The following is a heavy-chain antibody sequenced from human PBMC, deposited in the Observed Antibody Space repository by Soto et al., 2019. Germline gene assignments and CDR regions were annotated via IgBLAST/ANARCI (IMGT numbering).Heavy chain of an antibody. CDR2: ISYDGSNK. CDR3: ARGHGPGRINSYYYYGMDV. Sequence: GGSLRLSCAASGFTFSSYAMHWVRQAPGKGLEWVAVISYDGSNKYYADSVKGRFTISRDNSKNTLYLQMNSLRAEDTAVYYCARGHGPGRINSYYYYGMDVWGQGTTVPVSS. D-gene: IGHD2-15*01. V-gene: IGHV3-30-3*01. CDR1: GFTFSSYA. J-gene: IGHJ6*02.